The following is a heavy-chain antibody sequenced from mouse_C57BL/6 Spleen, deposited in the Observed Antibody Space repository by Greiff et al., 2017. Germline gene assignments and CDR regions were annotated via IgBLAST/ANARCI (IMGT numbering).Heavy chain of an antibody. CDR1: VYTFTSYW. D-gene: IGHD2-4*01. Sequence: VQLQQPGAELVKPGASVKLSCKASVYTFTSYWMHWVKQRPGRGLEWIGRIDPNSGGTKYNEKFKSKATLTVDKPSSTADMQLSSLTSEDSAVYDCAREGNYDCDKGAWFAYWGQGTLVTVSA. CDR3: AREGNYDCDKGAWFAY. J-gene: IGHJ3*01. V-gene: IGHV1-72*01. CDR2: IDPNSGGT.